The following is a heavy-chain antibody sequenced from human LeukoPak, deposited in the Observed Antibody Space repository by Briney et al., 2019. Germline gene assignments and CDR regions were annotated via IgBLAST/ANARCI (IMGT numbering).Heavy chain of an antibody. J-gene: IGHJ5*02. D-gene: IGHD2-15*01. V-gene: IGHV4-38-2*01. CDR1: GYSISSGYY. CDR2: IYHSGST. Sequence: PSETLSLTCAVSGYSISSGYYWGWIRQPPGKGLEWIGSIYHSGSTYYNPSLKSRVTISVDTSKNQFSLKLSSVTAADTAVYYCARAKRISNWFDTWGQGTLVTVSS. CDR3: ARAKRISNWFDT.